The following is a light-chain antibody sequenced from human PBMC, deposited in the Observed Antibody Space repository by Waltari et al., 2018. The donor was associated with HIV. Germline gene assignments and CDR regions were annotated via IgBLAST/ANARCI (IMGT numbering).Light chain of an antibody. J-gene: IGLJ2*01. CDR1: NIGSKS. V-gene: IGLV3-21*04. Sequence: SYVLTQPPSVSVAPGKTARITCGGTNIGSKSVHWYQQKPGRAPLLVIYYDSARPSGIPERFSGSNSGNTATLTISRVEAGDEADYYCQVWDSSSDHVVFGGGTNLTVL. CDR2: YDS. CDR3: QVWDSSSDHVV.